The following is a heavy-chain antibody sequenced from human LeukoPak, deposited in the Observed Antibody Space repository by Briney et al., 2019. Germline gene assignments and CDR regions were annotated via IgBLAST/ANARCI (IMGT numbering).Heavy chain of an antibody. CDR3: AKRAQMYSSSTDFDY. D-gene: IGHD6-6*01. Sequence: PGGSLRLSCAASGFTFSTYAMNWVRQAPGKGLEWVSTITDRGDKTFYADSVKGRFTVSRDNSKNTLFLQMNSLRAEDTAVYYCAKRAQMYSSSTDFDYWGQGTLVTVSS. CDR2: ITDRGDKT. V-gene: IGHV3-23*01. CDR1: GFTFSTYA. J-gene: IGHJ4*02.